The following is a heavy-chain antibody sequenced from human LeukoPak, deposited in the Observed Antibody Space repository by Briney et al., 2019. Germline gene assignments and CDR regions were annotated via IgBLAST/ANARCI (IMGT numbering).Heavy chain of an antibody. CDR1: GFAFGSEA. CDR3: AKDGGRGSYYGDY. D-gene: IGHD1-26*01. CDR2: ISPGGGTT. J-gene: IGHJ4*02. V-gene: IGHV3-23*01. Sequence: GGSLRLSCAVSGFAFGSEAMSWVRQSPARGLEWVASISPGGGTTYYADYVKGRFTISRDNSKNTLYLQMNSLRVEDTAVYYCAKDGGRGSYYGDYWGQGTLVTVSS.